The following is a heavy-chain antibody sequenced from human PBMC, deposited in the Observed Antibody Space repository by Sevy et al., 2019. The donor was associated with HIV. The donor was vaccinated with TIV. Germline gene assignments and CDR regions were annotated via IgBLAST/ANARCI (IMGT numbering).Heavy chain of an antibody. V-gene: IGHV5-51*01. CDR1: GYRFSNNW. D-gene: IGHD1-26*01. CDR3: ASGAHLPLDGFNF. CDR2: IYPGNSDT. Sequence: GESLKISCQGSGYRFSNNWVAWVRQKPGKGLESMGMIYPGNSDTRYSPSFQGQVIISADKSISTAYVQWRSLKASDTAMYYGASGAHLPLDGFNFWGQGTMVTVSS. J-gene: IGHJ3*01.